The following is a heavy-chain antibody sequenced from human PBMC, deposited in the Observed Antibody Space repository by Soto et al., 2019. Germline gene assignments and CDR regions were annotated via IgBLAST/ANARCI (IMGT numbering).Heavy chain of an antibody. Sequence: TSETRSLTCTFSVGSIISISYYWCWILQPPGKGLEWIGSIYYSGSTYYNPSLKSRVTISVDTSKNQFSLKLSSVTAADTAVYYCASRVSVAGTGWFDPWGQGTLVTVS. V-gene: IGHV4-39*01. CDR2: IYYSGST. CDR1: VGSIISISYY. J-gene: IGHJ5*02. D-gene: IGHD6-19*01. CDR3: ASRVSVAGTGWFDP.